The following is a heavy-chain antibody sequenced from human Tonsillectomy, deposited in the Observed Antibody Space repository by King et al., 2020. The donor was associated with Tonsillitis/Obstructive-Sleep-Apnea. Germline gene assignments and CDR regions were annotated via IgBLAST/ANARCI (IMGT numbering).Heavy chain of an antibody. J-gene: IGHJ4*02. V-gene: IGHV3-74*01. D-gene: IGHD3-16*02. CDR3: AGYDYIWGSYRSIDY. Sequence: VQLVESGGGLVQPGGSLRLSCAASGFTFSSYWMHWVRHAPGKGLVWVSRINSDGSSTSYADSVKGRFTISRDNAKNTLYLQMNSLRAEDTAVYYCAGYDYIWGSYRSIDYWGQGTLVTVSS. CDR2: INSDGSST. CDR1: GFTFSSYW.